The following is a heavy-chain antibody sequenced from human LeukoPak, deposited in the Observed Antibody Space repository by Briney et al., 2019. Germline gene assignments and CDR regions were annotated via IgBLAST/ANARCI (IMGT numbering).Heavy chain of an antibody. CDR1: GGSTSPYH. J-gene: IGHJ4*02. CDR2: IYYSGST. CDR3: ARAVSGRFDY. D-gene: IGHD6-19*01. Sequence: SETLSLTCTVSGGSTSPYHWGWIRQPPGKGLEWTGYIYYSGSTNYNPSLKSRVTISVDTSKNQFSLKLSSVTAADTAIYYCARAVSGRFDYWGQGTLVTVSS. V-gene: IGHV4-59*08.